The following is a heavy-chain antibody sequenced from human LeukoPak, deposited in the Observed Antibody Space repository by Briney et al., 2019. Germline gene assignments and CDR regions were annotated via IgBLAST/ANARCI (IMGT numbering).Heavy chain of an antibody. CDR1: GGTFSSYA. J-gene: IGHJ5*02. CDR3: ARDRYSYGYWFDP. V-gene: IGHV1-69*01. CDR2: IIPIFGTA. Sequence: SVKVSCKASGGTFSSYAISWVRQAPGQGLEWMGGIIPIFGTANYAQKFQGRVTITADESTSTAYMELSSLRSEDTAVYYCARDRYSYGYWFDPWGQGTLATVSS. D-gene: IGHD5-18*01.